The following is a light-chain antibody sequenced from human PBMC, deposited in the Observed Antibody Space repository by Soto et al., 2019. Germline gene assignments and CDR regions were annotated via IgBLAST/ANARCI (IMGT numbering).Light chain of an antibody. CDR1: QSLSSY. CDR2: DAS. V-gene: IGKV3-11*01. Sequence: EIVLTQSPATLSLSPGERATLSCRASQSLSSYLAWYQQKPGKAPRLLIYDASNRATDVPARFSGSGSGTDFTLTISSLEPEDFAAYYCLQRSGWPWTFGQGTKVEI. CDR3: LQRSGWPWT. J-gene: IGKJ1*01.